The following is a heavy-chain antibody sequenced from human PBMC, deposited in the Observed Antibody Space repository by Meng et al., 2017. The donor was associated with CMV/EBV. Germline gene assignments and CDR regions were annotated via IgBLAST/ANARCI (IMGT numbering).Heavy chain of an antibody. D-gene: IGHD3-10*01. CDR3: ARDSTSRGFYYYGMNV. J-gene: IGHJ6*02. V-gene: IGHV4-59*11. CDR2: IFYTGST. Sequence: SETLSLTCTVSGGSLRGHYWSWIRQPPGKGLEWIGYIFYTGSTSYNPSLKSRVTISVDTSKNQFSLKLSSVTAADTAVYFCARDSTSRGFYYYGMNVWGQGTTVTVSS. CDR1: GGSLRGHY.